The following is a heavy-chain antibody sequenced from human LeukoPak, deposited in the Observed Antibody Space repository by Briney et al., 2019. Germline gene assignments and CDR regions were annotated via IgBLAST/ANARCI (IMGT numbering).Heavy chain of an antibody. CDR2: INPSSGGT. Sequence: ASVKVSCKASGYTFTGYYMHWVRQAPGQGLEWMGWINPSSGGTNYAQKFQGRVTMTRDTSISTAYMELSRLRSDDTAVYYCARRVKGGYRDRGAFDIWGQGTMVTVSS. V-gene: IGHV1-2*02. J-gene: IGHJ3*02. CDR3: ARRVKGGYRDRGAFDI. D-gene: IGHD5-18*01. CDR1: GYTFTGYY.